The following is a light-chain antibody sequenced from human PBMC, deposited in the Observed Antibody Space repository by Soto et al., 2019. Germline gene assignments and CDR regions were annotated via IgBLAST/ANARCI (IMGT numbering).Light chain of an antibody. CDR2: HTS. J-gene: IGKJ4*01. CDR3: QQFGVSPT. Sequence: ETVLTQSPGTLSLSPGERAILSCRASQSISNYLGWYQQKPGQAPRLLIYHTSRRATGIPDRFSGSGSRTDFTLTISSLEPEDFAVYYCQQFGVSPTFGGGTKVDIK. CDR1: QSISNY. V-gene: IGKV3-20*01.